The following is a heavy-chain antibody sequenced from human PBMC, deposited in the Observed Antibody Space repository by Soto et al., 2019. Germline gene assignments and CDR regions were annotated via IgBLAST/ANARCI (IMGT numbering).Heavy chain of an antibody. CDR2: IYYSGST. V-gene: IGHV4-30-4*01. CDR1: GGSISSGDYY. CDR3: ATNPRKGDYSNYWFDP. Sequence: PSETLSLTCTVSGGSISSGDYYWSWIRQPPGKGLEWIGYIYYSGSTYYNPSLKSRVTISVDTSKNQFSLKLSSVTAADTAVYYCATNPRKGDYSNYWFDPWGQGTLVTVS. D-gene: IGHD4-4*01. J-gene: IGHJ5*02.